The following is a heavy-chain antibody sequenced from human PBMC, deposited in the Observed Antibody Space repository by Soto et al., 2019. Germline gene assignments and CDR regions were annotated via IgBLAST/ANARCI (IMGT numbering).Heavy chain of an antibody. Sequence: GGSLRLSCAASGFIFTNAWMNWVRQTPGKGLEWVGRVKSKTDGETTYYAAPVKGRFTISRDDAKNTVYLQMNSLKTEDTAVYFCTTVGSVTAGRTPFDYWGQGALVTVSS. CDR3: TTVGSVTAGRTPFDY. CDR2: VKSKTDGETT. V-gene: IGHV3-15*07. J-gene: IGHJ4*02. D-gene: IGHD6-13*01. CDR1: GFIFTNAW.